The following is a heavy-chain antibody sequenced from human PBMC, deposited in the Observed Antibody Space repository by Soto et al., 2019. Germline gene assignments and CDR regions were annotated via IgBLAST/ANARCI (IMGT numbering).Heavy chain of an antibody. CDR1: GFTFSSYA. D-gene: IGHD2-2*01. J-gene: IGHJ4*02. CDR3: ARVHPDIVVVPAAIFDY. CDR2: ISYDGSNK. V-gene: IGHV3-30-3*01. Sequence: QVQLVESGGGVVQPGRSLRLSCAASGFTFSSYAMHWVRQAPGKGLEWVAVISYDGSNKYYADSVKGRFTISRDNSKNTLYLQMNSLRAEDTAVYYCARVHPDIVVVPAAIFDYWGQGTLVTVSS.